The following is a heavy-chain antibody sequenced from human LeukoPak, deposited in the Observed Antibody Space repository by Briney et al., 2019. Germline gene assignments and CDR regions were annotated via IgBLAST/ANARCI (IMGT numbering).Heavy chain of an antibody. V-gene: IGHV3-48*02. Sequence: GGSLRLXXXTSGFDFXXXXXXXWVRQAPEXXXXWVSTISGGGDTTHXXXXVXXRFXISTDNAKNSVYLQMNSXRDEDTAVYYCARDRAYAFDNWGQGTMVTVSS. CDR2: ISGGGDTT. D-gene: IGHD3-10*01. CDR1: GFDFXXXX. J-gene: IGHJ3*02. CDR3: ARDRAYAFDN.